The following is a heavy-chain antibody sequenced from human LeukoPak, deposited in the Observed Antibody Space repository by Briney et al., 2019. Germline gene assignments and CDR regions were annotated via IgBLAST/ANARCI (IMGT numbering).Heavy chain of an antibody. Sequence: WGSLRLSCAASGFTFSSYSMNWVRQAPGKRLEWVSSISSSSSYIYYADSVKGRFTISRDNAKNSLYLQMNSLRAEDTAVYYCARGGYTDCSSTSCYTSYYYYYMDVWGKGTTVTVSS. V-gene: IGHV3-21*01. D-gene: IGHD2-2*02. CDR2: ISSSSSYI. J-gene: IGHJ6*03. CDR1: GFTFSSYS. CDR3: ARGGYTDCSSTSCYTSYYYYYMDV.